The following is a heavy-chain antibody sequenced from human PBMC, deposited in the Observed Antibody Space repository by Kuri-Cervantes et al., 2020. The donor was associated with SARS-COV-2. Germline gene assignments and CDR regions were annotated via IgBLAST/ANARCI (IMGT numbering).Heavy chain of an antibody. CDR1: GFTFSIYG. V-gene: IGHV3-23*01. J-gene: IGHJ3*02. D-gene: IGHD4-17*01. Sequence: GESLKISCAASGFTFSIYGMSWVRQAPGKSLEWVSGISGSEYTYYADSVKGRFTISRDNPKNTLDLQMNNLRAEDTAIYYYAKGRTTVTTLHEAFDIWGQGTMVTVSS. CDR2: ISGSEYT. CDR3: AKGRTTVTTLHEAFDI.